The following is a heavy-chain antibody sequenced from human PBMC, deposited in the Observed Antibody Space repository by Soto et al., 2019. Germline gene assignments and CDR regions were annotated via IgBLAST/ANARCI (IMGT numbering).Heavy chain of an antibody. J-gene: IGHJ3*02. V-gene: IGHV3-33*01. Sequence: QVQLVESGGGVVQPGRSLRLSCAASGFTFSSYGMHWVRQAPGKGLVWVAVIWYDGSNKYYADSVQGRFTISRDNSKNTLYLQMNSLRAEDTAVYYCARDLEWELPSFGAFDIWGQGTMVTVSS. CDR3: ARDLEWELPSFGAFDI. CDR2: IWYDGSNK. CDR1: GFTFSSYG. D-gene: IGHD1-26*01.